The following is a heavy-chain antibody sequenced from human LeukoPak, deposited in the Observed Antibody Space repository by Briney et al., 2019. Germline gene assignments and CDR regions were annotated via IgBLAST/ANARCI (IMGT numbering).Heavy chain of an antibody. CDR2: IYYSGST. J-gene: IGHJ6*03. CDR3: ARRHGGYPTYYMDV. V-gene: IGHV4-59*08. D-gene: IGHD5-12*01. CDR1: GGSISSYY. Sequence: PSQTLSLTCTVSGGSISSYYWSWIRQPPGKGLEWIGYIYYSGSTNYNPSLKSRVTISVDTSKNQFSLKLSSVTAAVTAVYYCARRHGGYPTYYMDVWGKGTTVTVSS.